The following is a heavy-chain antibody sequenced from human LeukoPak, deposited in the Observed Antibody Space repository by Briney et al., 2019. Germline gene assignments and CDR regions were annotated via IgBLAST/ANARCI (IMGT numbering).Heavy chain of an antibody. Sequence: GGSLRLSCTASGFTFTSYGMNWVRQAPGKGLEWVSFIDTSGSYIYYGDSLKGRVTISRDNAKNSLYLQMNGLRAEDTAVYYCARGRSITLLRGVAMSDGFDIWGQGAMPSVSS. J-gene: IGHJ3*02. CDR3: ARGRSITLLRGVAMSDGFDI. CDR2: IDTSGSYI. D-gene: IGHD3-10*01. CDR1: GFTFTSYG. V-gene: IGHV3-21*01.